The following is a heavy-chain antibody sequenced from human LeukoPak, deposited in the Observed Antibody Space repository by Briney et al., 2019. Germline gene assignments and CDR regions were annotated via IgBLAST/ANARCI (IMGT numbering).Heavy chain of an antibody. Sequence: SETLSLTCAVYGVSFSGYYWSWIRQPPGKGLEWLGEINHSGSTNYNPSLKSRVTISVDTSKNQFSLKLSSVTAADTAVYYCARRMRPYYYYGMDVWGQGTTVTVSS. J-gene: IGHJ6*02. CDR1: GVSFSGYY. D-gene: IGHD2-15*01. V-gene: IGHV4-34*01. CDR3: ARRMRPYYYYGMDV. CDR2: INHSGST.